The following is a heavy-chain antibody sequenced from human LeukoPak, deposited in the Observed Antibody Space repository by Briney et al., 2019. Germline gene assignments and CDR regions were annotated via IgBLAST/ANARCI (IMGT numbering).Heavy chain of an antibody. D-gene: IGHD1-26*01. J-gene: IGHJ4*02. V-gene: IGHV3-23*01. CDR3: AKRDSSGSYEGDY. CDR1: GFTFSSYA. Sequence: GGSLRLSCAASGFTFSSYAMSWVRQAPGKGLEWVSGITENGDNTYYADSVKGRFTISRDNSKNTLFLQMNSLRAEDTAVYYCAKRDSSGSYEGDYWGQGSLVTVSS. CDR2: ITENGDNT.